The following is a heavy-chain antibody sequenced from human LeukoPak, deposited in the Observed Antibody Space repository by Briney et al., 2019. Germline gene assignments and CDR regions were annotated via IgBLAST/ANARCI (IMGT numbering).Heavy chain of an antibody. CDR3: AGRVTGYSSGYVY. V-gene: IGHV3-23*01. J-gene: IGHJ4*02. D-gene: IGHD5-18*01. CDR2: ISGSAHKI. CDR1: GFTFSSYS. Sequence: GGSLRLSCAASGFTFSSYSMNWVRQAPGKGLDWVSVISGSAHKIRYADSVKGRFTISRVNSENIVYLQMNNLRAEDTAVYYCAGRVTGYSSGYVYWGQGTLVTVSS.